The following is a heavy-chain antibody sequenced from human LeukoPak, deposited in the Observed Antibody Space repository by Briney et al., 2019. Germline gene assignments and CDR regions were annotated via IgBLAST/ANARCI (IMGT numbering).Heavy chain of an antibody. CDR2: IYTSGST. V-gene: IGHV4-4*07. CDR1: GGSISSYY. Sequence: SETLSLTCTVSGGSISSYYWSWIRQPAGKGLEWIGRIYTSGSTNYNPSLKSRVTMSVDTSKNQFSLKLSSVTAADTAVYYCARDHVRFIRRRNNVFDIWGQGTMVTVSS. CDR3: ARDHVRFIRRRNNVFDI. D-gene: IGHD1-14*01. J-gene: IGHJ3*02.